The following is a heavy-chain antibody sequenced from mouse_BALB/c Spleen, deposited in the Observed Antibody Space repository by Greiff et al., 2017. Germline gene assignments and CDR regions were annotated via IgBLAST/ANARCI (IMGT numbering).Heavy chain of an antibody. J-gene: IGHJ3*01. CDR1: GFTFSDYY. D-gene: IGHD2-4*01. V-gene: IGHV5-4*02. CDR2: ISDGGSYT. CDR3: APYYDYDVGAY. Sequence: EVQRVESGGGLVKPGGSLKLSCAASGFTFSDYYMYWVRQTPEKRLEWVATISDGGSYTYYPDSVKGRFTISRDNAKNNLYLQMSSLKSEDTAMYYCAPYYDYDVGAYWGQGTLVTVSA.